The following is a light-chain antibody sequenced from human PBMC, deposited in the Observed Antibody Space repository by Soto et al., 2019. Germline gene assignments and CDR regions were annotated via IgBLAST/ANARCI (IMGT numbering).Light chain of an antibody. CDR2: DAS. CDR1: QSVSSY. J-gene: IGKJ1*01. V-gene: IGKV3-11*01. CDR3: QQRSNWPRT. Sequence: EIVLTQSPATLSLSPGERATLSCRASQSVSSYLAWYQQKPGQAPRLLIYDASNTATGLPARFSGSGSGTYFTLTISSLEPEDFAVYYCQQRSNWPRTFGQGTKVE.